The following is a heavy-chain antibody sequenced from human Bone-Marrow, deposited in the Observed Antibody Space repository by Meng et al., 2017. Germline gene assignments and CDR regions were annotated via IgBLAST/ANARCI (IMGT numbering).Heavy chain of an antibody. D-gene: IGHD3-16*02. Sequence: GGSLRLSCAASGFSFSSYGMSWVRQAPGKGLDWVAHIWNDGSQKYYADTVKGRFTTSRDNSKSMLYLQMNSLRAEDTAVYYCARERYDYVWGSYRYTELGAFDIWGQGTMVT. CDR3: ARERYDYVWGSYRYTELGAFDI. CDR2: IWNDGSQK. J-gene: IGHJ3*02. V-gene: IGHV3-41*02. CDR1: GFSFSSYG.